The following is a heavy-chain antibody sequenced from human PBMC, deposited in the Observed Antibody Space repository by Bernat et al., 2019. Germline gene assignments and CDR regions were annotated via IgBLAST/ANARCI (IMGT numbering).Heavy chain of an antibody. CDR3: ARDYYGSGSYSGYYYYYMDV. CDR1: GGTFSSYT. V-gene: IGHV1-69*02. Sequence: QVQLVQSGAEVKKPGSSVKVSCKASGGTFSSYTISWVRQAPGQGLEWMGRIIPILGIANYAQKFQGRVTITADKSTSTAYMELSSLRSEDTAVYYCARDYYGSGSYSGYYYYYMDVWGKGTTFTVSS. CDR2: IIPILGIA. J-gene: IGHJ6*03. D-gene: IGHD3-10*01.